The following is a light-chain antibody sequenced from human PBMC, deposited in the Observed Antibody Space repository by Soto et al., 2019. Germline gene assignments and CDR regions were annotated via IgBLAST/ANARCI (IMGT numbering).Light chain of an antibody. Sequence: SYELTQPPSMSVAPGETARLTCGGNNIESKSVQWYQQKPGQAPVLIIYYDRGRPSGIPERFSGSNSGNTATLTISRVEAGDEADYYCQVWDRSSDHSLFGGGTKLTVL. CDR3: QVWDRSSDHSL. CDR1: NIESKS. J-gene: IGLJ2*01. V-gene: IGLV3-21*04. CDR2: YDR.